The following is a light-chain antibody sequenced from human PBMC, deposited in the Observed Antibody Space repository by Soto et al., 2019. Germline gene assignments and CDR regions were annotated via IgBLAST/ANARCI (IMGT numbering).Light chain of an antibody. CDR1: QGIRND. Sequence: AIQMTQSPSSLSASVGDRVIITCRASQGIRNDLGWYQQKPGKAPKLLIYAASNLEGGVPSRFSGSGSGTDFTLTIGSLQPEDVATYYCLQDYSYPRTFGQGTKVEI. J-gene: IGKJ1*01. V-gene: IGKV1-6*01. CDR3: LQDYSYPRT. CDR2: AAS.